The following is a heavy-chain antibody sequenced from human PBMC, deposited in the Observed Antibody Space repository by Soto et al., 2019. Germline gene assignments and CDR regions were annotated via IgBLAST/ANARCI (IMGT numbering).Heavy chain of an antibody. CDR1: GGSIISYY. V-gene: IGHV4-59*01. CDR3: ARVVGSGYSSSWYLSTYYGMDV. Sequence: SETLSLTCTVSGGSIISYYWSWIRQPPGKGLEWIGYIYYSGSTNYNPSLKSRVTISVDTSKNQFSLKLSSVTAADTAVYYCARVVGSGYSSSWYLSTYYGMDVWGQGTTVTVSS. J-gene: IGHJ6*02. D-gene: IGHD6-13*01. CDR2: IYYSGST.